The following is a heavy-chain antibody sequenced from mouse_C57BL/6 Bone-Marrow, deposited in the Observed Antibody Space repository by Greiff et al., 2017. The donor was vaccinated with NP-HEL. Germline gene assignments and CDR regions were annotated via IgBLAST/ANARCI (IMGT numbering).Heavy chain of an antibody. CDR2: IDPEDGET. D-gene: IGHD1-1*01. Sequence: EVHLVESGAELVKPGASVKLSCTASGFNIKDYYMHWVKQRTEQGLEWIGRIDPEDGETKYAPTFQGKATITADTSSNTAYLQLSSLTSEDTAVYYCANWGITTVVAPYAMDYWGQGTSVTVSS. J-gene: IGHJ4*01. CDR1: GFNIKDYY. V-gene: IGHV14-2*01. CDR3: ANWGITTVVAPYAMDY.